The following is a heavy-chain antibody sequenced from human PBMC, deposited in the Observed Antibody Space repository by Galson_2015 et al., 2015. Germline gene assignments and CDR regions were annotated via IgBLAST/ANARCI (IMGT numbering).Heavy chain of an antibody. J-gene: IGHJ4*02. CDR2: INPGNGDT. CDR3: ASGGSYIAGFDY. CDR1: GYTFSSSA. Sequence: SVKVSCKASGYTFSSSAMNWVRQAPGQRLEWMGWINPGNGDTQYSQTFQGRVTITRDTSASTVNMEVSSLKSEDTAIYYCASGGSYIAGFDYWGQGTLVTVSS. D-gene: IGHD1-26*01. V-gene: IGHV1-3*01.